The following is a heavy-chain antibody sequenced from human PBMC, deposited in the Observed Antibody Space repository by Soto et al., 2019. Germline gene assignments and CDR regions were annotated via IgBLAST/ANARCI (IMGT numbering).Heavy chain of an antibody. CDR1: VFTFTSYA. J-gene: IGHJ6*02. CDR3: AREYSYGPLDV. CDR2: ISGSGGST. Sequence: ECLRLSFSASVFTFTSYARSWVRQAPGKGLEWVSAISGSGGSTYYADSVKGRFTISRDNSKNTLYLQMNSLRAEDTAVYYCAREYSYGPLDVWGQGTTVNVSS. D-gene: IGHD5-18*01. V-gene: IGHV3-23*01.